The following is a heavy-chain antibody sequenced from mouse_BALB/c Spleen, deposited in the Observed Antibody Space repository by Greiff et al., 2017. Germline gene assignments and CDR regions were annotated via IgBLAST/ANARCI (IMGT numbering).Heavy chain of an antibody. Sequence: LKQPGSELVRPGASVKLSCKASGYTFTSYWMHWVKQRPGQGLEWIGNIYPGSGSTNYDEKFKSKATLTVDTSSSTAYMQLSSLTSEDSAVYYCTRSYRYDDAMDYWGQGTSVTVSS. V-gene: IGHV1S22*01. CDR1: GYTFTSYW. J-gene: IGHJ4*01. CDR2: IYPGSGST. D-gene: IGHD2-14*01. CDR3: TRSYRYDDAMDY.